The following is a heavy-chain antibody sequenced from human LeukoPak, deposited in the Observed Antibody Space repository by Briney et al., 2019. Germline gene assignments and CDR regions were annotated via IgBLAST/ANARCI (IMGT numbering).Heavy chain of an antibody. CDR3: AKTTGTGSVDS. V-gene: IGHV3-7*01. D-gene: IGHD1-14*01. Sequence: GGSLRLSCAASGFTFSSYWMSWVRQAPGKGLEWVANINQGGSETYYVDSVMGRFTISRDDTKNSLFLEMNSLRADDTAVYYCAKTTGTGSVDSWGQGILVTVSS. J-gene: IGHJ4*02. CDR1: GFTFSSYW. CDR2: INQGGSET.